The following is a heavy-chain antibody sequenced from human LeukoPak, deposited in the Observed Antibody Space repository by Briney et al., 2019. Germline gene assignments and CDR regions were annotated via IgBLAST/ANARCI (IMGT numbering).Heavy chain of an antibody. D-gene: IGHD3-3*01. J-gene: IGHJ3*02. Sequence: GGSLRLSCAASGFTFSSYSMNWVRQAPGKGLEWVSSISNSGGYMYYADSVKGRFTTSRDNAKNSLYLQMNSLRAEDTAVYYCARDMSTQPNLEWLLADAFDIWGQGTMVTVSS. V-gene: IGHV3-21*01. CDR2: ISNSGGYM. CDR1: GFTFSSYS. CDR3: ARDMSTQPNLEWLLADAFDI.